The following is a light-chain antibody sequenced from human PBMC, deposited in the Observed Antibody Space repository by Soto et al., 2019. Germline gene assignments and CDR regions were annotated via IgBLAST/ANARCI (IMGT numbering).Light chain of an antibody. CDR1: QSVSSY. V-gene: IGKV3-11*01. CDR3: QQRSNWPHIT. CDR2: DAY. Sequence: EIVLTQSPATLSLSPGERATLSCRASQSVSSYLAWYQQKPGQAPRLLIYDAYNRATGIPARFSGSGSGTDFMHTSGSLEHEDFGVCYCQQRSNWPHITFGPGTKVDIK. J-gene: IGKJ3*01.